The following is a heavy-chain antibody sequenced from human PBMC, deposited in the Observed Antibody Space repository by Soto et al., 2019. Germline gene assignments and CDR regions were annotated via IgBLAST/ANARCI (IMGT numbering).Heavy chain of an antibody. CDR2: ISWNSGSI. D-gene: IGHD5-12*01. V-gene: IGHV3-9*01. J-gene: IGHJ4*02. CDR1: GFTFDDYA. CDR3: AKAEYSGYDFVGEVDY. Sequence: GGSLRLSCAASGFTFDDYAMHWVRQAPGKGLEWVSGISWNSGSIGYADSVKGRFTISRDNAKNSLYLQMNSLRAEDTALYYCAKAEYSGYDFVGEVDYWGQGTLVTVSS.